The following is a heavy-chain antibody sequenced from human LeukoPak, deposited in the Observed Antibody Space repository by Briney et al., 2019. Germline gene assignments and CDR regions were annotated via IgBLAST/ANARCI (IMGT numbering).Heavy chain of an antibody. J-gene: IGHJ4*02. D-gene: IGHD7-27*01. V-gene: IGHV4-38-2*02. CDR1: GYSISSGYY. Sequence: SETLSLTCTVSGYSISSGYYWGWIRQPPGKGLESIGTIYHSGSIYYNPSLKSRVTISVDTSKNQFSLKLSSLTAADTAVYYCARAIRTGLGIGSFDGWGQGTLVTVSS. CDR2: IYHSGSI. CDR3: ARAIRTGLGIGSFDG.